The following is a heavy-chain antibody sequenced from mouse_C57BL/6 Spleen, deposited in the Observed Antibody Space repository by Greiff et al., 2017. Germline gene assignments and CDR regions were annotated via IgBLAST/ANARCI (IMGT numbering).Heavy chain of an antibody. CDR2: IYPGDGDT. V-gene: IGHV1-80*01. CDR1: GYAFRSYW. CDR3: AITTVHYYAMDY. J-gene: IGHJ4*01. Sequence: QVQLQQSGAELVKPGASVKISCKASGYAFRSYWMTWVKQRPGKGLEWIGQIYPGDGDTNYTGKFKGKATLTADKSSSTAYMQLSSLTSEDSAVYVCAITTVHYYAMDYWGQGTSVTVSS. D-gene: IGHD1-1*01.